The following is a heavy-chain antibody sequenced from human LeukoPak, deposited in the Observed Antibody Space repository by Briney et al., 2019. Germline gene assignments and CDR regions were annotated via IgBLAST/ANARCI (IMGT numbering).Heavy chain of an antibody. CDR3: ARKGGLFDY. Sequence: SETPSLTCTVSGGSIRYYYWSWIRQSPGKGLEWIGYIYYNGSTNYNPSLKSRVTISVDMSKNQFSLKMSSVTAADTAVYYCARKGGLFDYWGQGRLVTVSS. CDR2: IYYNGST. CDR1: GGSIRYYY. D-gene: IGHD2-15*01. J-gene: IGHJ4*02. V-gene: IGHV4-59*01.